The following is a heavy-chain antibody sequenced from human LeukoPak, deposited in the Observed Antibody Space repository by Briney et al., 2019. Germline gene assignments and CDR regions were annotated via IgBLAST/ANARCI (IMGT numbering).Heavy chain of an antibody. V-gene: IGHV4-59*01. Sequence: SETLSLTCTVSGGSISGYYWSWIRQPPGKGLEWIGYIYYSGSTNYNPSLKSRVTISGDTSKNQFSLKLSSVTAADTAVYYCAIDRVTIFGVEGGFDYWGQGTLVTVSS. CDR3: AIDRVTIFGVEGGFDY. CDR2: IYYSGST. D-gene: IGHD3-3*01. CDR1: GGSISGYY. J-gene: IGHJ4*02.